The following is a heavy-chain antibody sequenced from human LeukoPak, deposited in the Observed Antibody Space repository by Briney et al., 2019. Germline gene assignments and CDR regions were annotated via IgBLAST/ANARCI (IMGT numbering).Heavy chain of an antibody. CDR1: AFTFYNHA. V-gene: IGHV3-23*01. CDR3: AKWTSNIGSLVY. Sequence: GGSLRLSCIASAFTFYNHAMFWVRQAPGKGLEWVAGISGGGDTFRYANSVMGRFTISRNKSKDTLYLQMNGLRAGDTAVYFCAKWTSNIGSLVYWGPGTVVTVSS. CDR2: ISGGGDTF. J-gene: IGHJ4*02. D-gene: IGHD3/OR15-3a*01.